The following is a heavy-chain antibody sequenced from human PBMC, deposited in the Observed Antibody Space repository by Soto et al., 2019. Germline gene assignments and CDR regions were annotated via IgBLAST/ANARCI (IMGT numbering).Heavy chain of an antibody. J-gene: IGHJ5*02. CDR2: INHSGST. D-gene: IGHD3-9*01. CDR3: ARGLRYFDWFPNWFDP. V-gene: IGHV4-34*01. CDR1: GGSFSGYY. Sequence: SETLSLTCAVYGGSFSGYYWSWIRQPPGKGLEWIGEINHSGSTNYNPSLKSRVTISVDTSKNQFSLKLGSVTAADTAVYYCARGLRYFDWFPNWFDPWGQGTLVTVSS.